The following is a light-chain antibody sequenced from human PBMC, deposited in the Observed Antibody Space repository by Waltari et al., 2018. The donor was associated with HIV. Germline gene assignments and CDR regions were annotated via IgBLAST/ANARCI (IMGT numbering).Light chain of an antibody. CDR3: YSTDSSGHHRV. J-gene: IGLJ2*01. Sequence: SYELTQPPSVSVSPGQTARITCSGDALPRKHAYWYQQKSGQVPVLVIYENIKRPSGIPERFSGSSSGTIATLTISGAQVEDEADYYCYSTDSSGHHRVFGGGTKLAVL. CDR2: ENI. CDR1: ALPRKH. V-gene: IGLV3-10*01.